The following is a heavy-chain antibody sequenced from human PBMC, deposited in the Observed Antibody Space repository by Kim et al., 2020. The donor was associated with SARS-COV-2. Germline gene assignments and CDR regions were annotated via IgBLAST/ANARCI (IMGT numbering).Heavy chain of an antibody. J-gene: IGHJ6*02. D-gene: IGHD3-3*01. CDR2: INPNSGGT. Sequence: ASVKVSCKASGYTFTGYYMHWVRQAPGQGLEWMGRINPNSGGTNYAQKFQGRVTMTRDTSISTAYMELSRLRSDDTAVYYCARDTVSDFWSGAGGLDVWGQGTTVTVSS. CDR1: GYTFTGYY. V-gene: IGHV1-2*06. CDR3: ARDTVSDFWSGAGGLDV.